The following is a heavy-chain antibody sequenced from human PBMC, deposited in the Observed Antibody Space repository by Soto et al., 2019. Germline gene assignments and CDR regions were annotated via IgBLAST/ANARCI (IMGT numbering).Heavy chain of an antibody. J-gene: IGHJ4*02. V-gene: IGHV1-18*01. CDR1: GYTFTSYG. CDR2: ISAYNGNT. CDR3: ERDTAFGGVIVVDY. Sequence: ASVKVSCKASGYTFTSYGISWVRQAPGQGLEWMGWISAYNGNTNYAQKLQGRVTMTTDTSTSTAYMELRSLRSDDTAVYYCERDTAFGGVIVVDYWGQGTLVTVSS. D-gene: IGHD3-16*02.